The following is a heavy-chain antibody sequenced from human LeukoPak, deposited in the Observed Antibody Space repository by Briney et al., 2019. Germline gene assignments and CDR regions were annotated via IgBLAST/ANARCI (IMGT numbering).Heavy chain of an antibody. CDR1: GFTFSSYW. Sequence: GGSLRLSCAASGFTFSSYWMHWVRQAPGKGLVWVSRINSDGSSTSYADSVKGRFTISRDNAKNTLHLQMNSLRAEDTAVYYCARVQRSGISLADYWGQGTLVTVSS. CDR2: INSDGSST. CDR3: ARVQRSGISLADY. D-gene: IGHD6-19*01. V-gene: IGHV3-74*01. J-gene: IGHJ4*02.